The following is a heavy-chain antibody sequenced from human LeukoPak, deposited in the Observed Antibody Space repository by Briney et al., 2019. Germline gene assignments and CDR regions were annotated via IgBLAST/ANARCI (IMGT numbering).Heavy chain of an antibody. V-gene: IGHV1-3*03. Sequence: ASVKVSCKASGYTFTSYGISWVRQAPGQRLEWMGWINAGNGNTKYSQEFQGRVTITRDTSASTAYMELSSLRSEDMAVYYCARDGGSPYYYGSGSRYYYYYYMDVWGKGTTVTVSS. J-gene: IGHJ6*03. CDR1: GYTFTSYG. D-gene: IGHD3-10*01. CDR2: INAGNGNT. CDR3: ARDGGSPYYYGSGSRYYYYYYMDV.